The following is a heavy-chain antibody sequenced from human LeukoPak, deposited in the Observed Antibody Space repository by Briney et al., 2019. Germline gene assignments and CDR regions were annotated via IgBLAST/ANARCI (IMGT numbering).Heavy chain of an antibody. D-gene: IGHD3-3*01. Sequence: SETLSLTCTVSGGSISSSSYYWGWIRQPPGKGLEWLGSIYYSGSTYYNPSLKSRVTIFVETSKHQFALKLSSVTAADTAVYYCARRERDFWSGYYGPDMDVWGKGTTVTVSS. J-gene: IGHJ6*03. V-gene: IGHV4-39*01. CDR1: GGSISSSSYY. CDR2: IYYSGST. CDR3: ARRERDFWSGYYGPDMDV.